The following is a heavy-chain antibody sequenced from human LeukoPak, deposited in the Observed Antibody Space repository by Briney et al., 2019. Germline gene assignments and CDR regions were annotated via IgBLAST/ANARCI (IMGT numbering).Heavy chain of an antibody. V-gene: IGHV1-3*01. D-gene: IGHD3-9*01. J-gene: IGHJ5*02. CDR3: ARAPYDILTGYSLNWFDP. Sequence: ASVKVSCKASGYTFTTYAMHWVRQAPGQRLEWMGWINGDNGNTKYSQKFQGRVTITRDTSAYTAYMELRSLSSADTAVYFCARAPYDILTGYSLNWFDPWGQGTLVNVSS. CDR1: GYTFTTYA. CDR2: INGDNGNT.